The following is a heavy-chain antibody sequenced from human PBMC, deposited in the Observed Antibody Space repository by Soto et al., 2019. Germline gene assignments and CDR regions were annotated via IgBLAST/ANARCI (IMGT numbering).Heavy chain of an antibody. Sequence: ASVKVSCKASGYTFTSYGISWVRQAPGQGLEWMGWISAYNGNTNYAQKLQGRVTMTTDTSTSTAYMELRSLRSDDTAVYYCARYLYYGDYEHDAFDIWGQGTMVTVSS. J-gene: IGHJ3*02. V-gene: IGHV1-18*01. CDR2: ISAYNGNT. CDR3: ARYLYYGDYEHDAFDI. D-gene: IGHD4-17*01. CDR1: GYTFTSYG.